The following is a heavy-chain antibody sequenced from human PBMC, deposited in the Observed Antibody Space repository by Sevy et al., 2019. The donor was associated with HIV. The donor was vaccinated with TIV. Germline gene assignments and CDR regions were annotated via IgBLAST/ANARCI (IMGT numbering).Heavy chain of an antibody. V-gene: IGHV3-15*01. CDR3: ASRHYYGSGSYPDS. CDR1: GFTFSNAW. J-gene: IGHJ4*02. D-gene: IGHD3-10*01. CDR2: IKSKTDGGTI. Sequence: GGSLRLYCAASGFTFSNAWMSWVRQAPGKGLEWVGRIKSKTDGGTIDYAAPVKGRFSISRDDSKNRLYLQMNSLKIEDTAVYYCASRHYYGSGSYPDSWGQGILVTVSS.